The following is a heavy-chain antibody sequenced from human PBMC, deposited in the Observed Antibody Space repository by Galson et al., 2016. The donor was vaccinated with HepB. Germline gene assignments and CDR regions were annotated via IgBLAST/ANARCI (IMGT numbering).Heavy chain of an antibody. J-gene: IGHJ4*02. Sequence: PALVKPTQTLTVTCTFSGFSLSTTGVGVGWIRQPPGEALQWLAVIYWNDDKRYRPSLKSRLFITKDTSKNQVVLTMTDMDPVDTATYYCAHSQGLRGFDYWGQGTLVSVSS. V-gene: IGHV2-5*01. CDR1: GFSLSTTGVG. CDR3: AHSQGLRGFDY. CDR2: IYWNDDK. D-gene: IGHD3-16*01.